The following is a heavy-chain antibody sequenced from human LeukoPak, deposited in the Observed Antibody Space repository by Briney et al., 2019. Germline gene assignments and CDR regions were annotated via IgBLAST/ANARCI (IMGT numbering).Heavy chain of an antibody. CDR3: ARGVYSGSYYYFDY. CDR1: GGSISSGSYY. D-gene: IGHD1-26*01. Sequence: PSQTLSLTCTVSGGSISSGSYYWSWIRQSAGKGLEWIGRIYTSGSTNYNPSLKSRVTISVDTSKNQFSLKLSSVTAADTAVYYCARGVYSGSYYYFDYWGQGTLVTVSS. CDR2: IYTSGST. J-gene: IGHJ4*02. V-gene: IGHV4-61*02.